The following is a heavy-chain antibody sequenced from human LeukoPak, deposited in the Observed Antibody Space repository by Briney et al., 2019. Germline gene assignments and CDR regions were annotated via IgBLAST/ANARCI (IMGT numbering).Heavy chain of an antibody. V-gene: IGHV3-49*04. D-gene: IGHD6-6*01. CDR2: IRSKAYGGTT. CDR1: GFTFGDYA. Sequence: GRSLRLSCTASGFTFGDYAMSWVRQAPGKGLEWVGFIRSKAYGGTTEYAASVKGRFTISRDDSKSIAYLQMNSLKTEDTAVYYCTRVGSSSSFDYWGQGTLVIVSS. J-gene: IGHJ4*02. CDR3: TRVGSSSSFDY.